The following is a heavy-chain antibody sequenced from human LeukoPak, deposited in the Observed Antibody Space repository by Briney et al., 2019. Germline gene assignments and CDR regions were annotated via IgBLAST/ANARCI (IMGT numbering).Heavy chain of an antibody. Sequence: PGGSLRLSCAASGFTFSTCAMSWVRQAPGKGLEWVSAISTGGGGTYYADSVKGRFTIFRDNSQNTLYLQMDSLRAEDTALYYCARRPVAPTDRYFDYWGQGTLVTAST. CDR3: ARRPVAPTDRYFDY. J-gene: IGHJ4*02. CDR2: ISTGGGGT. V-gene: IGHV3-23*01. D-gene: IGHD6-19*01. CDR1: GFTFSTCA.